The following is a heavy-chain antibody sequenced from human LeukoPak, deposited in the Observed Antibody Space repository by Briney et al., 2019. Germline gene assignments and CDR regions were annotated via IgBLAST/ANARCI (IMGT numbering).Heavy chain of an antibody. V-gene: IGHV1-18*01. Sequence: ASVKVSCKASGYTFTSYGISWVRQAPGQGLEWMGWISTYNGNTNYAQKLQGRVTMTTDTSTSTAYMELRSLRSDDTAVYYCARGRYCSSTSCYKVYYYYKDVWGKGTTVTVSS. CDR3: ARGRYCSSTSCYKVYYYYKDV. D-gene: IGHD2-2*02. J-gene: IGHJ6*03. CDR1: GYTFTSYG. CDR2: ISTYNGNT.